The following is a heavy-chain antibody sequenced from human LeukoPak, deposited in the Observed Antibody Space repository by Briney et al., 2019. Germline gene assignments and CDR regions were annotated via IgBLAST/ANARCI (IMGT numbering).Heavy chain of an antibody. J-gene: IGHJ4*02. Sequence: TGGSLRLSCAASGFTFSSYAMSWVRQAPGKGLEWVSAISGSGGSTYYADSVKGRFTISRDNSKNTLYLQMNSLRAEDTAVYYCAKVTWGGYDYDDPLKSYYFDYWGQGTLVTVSS. D-gene: IGHD3-16*01. CDR2: ISGSGGST. V-gene: IGHV3-23*01. CDR3: AKVTWGGYDYDDPLKSYYFDY. CDR1: GFTFSSYA.